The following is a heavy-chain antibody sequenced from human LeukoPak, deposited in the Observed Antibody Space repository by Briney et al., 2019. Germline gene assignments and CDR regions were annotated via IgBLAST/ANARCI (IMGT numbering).Heavy chain of an antibody. J-gene: IGHJ4*02. CDR3: ASLGVAAGYYFDY. V-gene: IGHV3-21*01. Sequence: GSLRLSCAASGFTFSSYSMNWVRQAPGKGLEWVSSISSSSSYIYYADSVKGRFAISRDNAKNSPYLQMNSLRAEDTAVYYCASLGVAAGYYFDYWGPGTLVSVSS. CDR2: ISSSSSYI. CDR1: GFTFSSYS. D-gene: IGHD2-15*01.